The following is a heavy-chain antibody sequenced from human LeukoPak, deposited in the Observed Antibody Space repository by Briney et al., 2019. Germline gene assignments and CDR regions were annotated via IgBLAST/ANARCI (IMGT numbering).Heavy chain of an antibody. J-gene: IGHJ4*02. CDR2: IYYSGST. CDR1: GGSISSYY. V-gene: IGHV4-59*08. Sequence: PSETLSLTCTVSGGSISSYYWSWIRQPPGKGLEWIGYIYYSGSTNYNPSLKSRVTISVDTSKNQFSLKLSSVTAADTAVYYCARAYGGSYFDYWGQGTLVTVSS. CDR3: ARAYGGSYFDY. D-gene: IGHD5-12*01.